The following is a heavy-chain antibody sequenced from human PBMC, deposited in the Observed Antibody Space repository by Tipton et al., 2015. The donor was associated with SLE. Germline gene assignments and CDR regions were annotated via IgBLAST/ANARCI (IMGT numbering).Heavy chain of an antibody. Sequence: TLSLTCTVSGGSISSKNYYWGWIRQPPGKGLEWIGSIHYSGSTYDNPSFKSRVTISVDTSKNQFSLKLSSVTAADTAVYYCARTEQGTGSYCRLVFEIWGQGTLVTVSS. D-gene: IGHD3-10*01. J-gene: IGHJ4*02. V-gene: IGHV4-39*07. CDR1: GGSISSKNYY. CDR3: ARTEQGTGSYCRLVFEI. CDR2: IHYSGST.